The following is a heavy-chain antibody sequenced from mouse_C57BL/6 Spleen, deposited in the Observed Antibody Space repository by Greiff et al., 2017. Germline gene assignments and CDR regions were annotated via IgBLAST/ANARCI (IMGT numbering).Heavy chain of an antibody. V-gene: IGHV1-61*01. CDR1: GYTFNSYW. CDR3: ARGGFYDGYYRFAD. CDR2: IYPSDSET. J-gene: IGHJ3*01. D-gene: IGHD2-3*01. Sequence: QVQLQQPGAELVRPGSSVKLSCKASGYTFNSYWMDWVKQRPGQGLEWIGNIYPSDSETHYNPKFKDKATFTVDTSSSPAYLQLSSLTSEDSAVYDCARGGFYDGYYRFADWGQGTLGTVSA.